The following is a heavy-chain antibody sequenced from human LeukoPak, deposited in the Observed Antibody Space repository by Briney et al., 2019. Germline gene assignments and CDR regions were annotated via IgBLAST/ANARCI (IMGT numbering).Heavy chain of an antibody. J-gene: IGHJ4*02. V-gene: IGHV3-23*01. CDR3: TFDY. CDR1: GFPFSSHG. CDR2: ISPGGGPT. Sequence: GGSLRLSCAGSGFPFSSHGMNWVRQAPGKGLEWVSGISPGGGPTYYADSVKGRFTISRDDSKNTLYLQMNSLRAEDTAVYYCTFDYWGQGTLVTVSS.